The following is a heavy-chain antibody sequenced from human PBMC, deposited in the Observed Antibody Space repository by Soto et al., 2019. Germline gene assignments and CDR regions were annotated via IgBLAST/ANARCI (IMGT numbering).Heavy chain of an antibody. D-gene: IGHD3-3*01. J-gene: IGHJ6*02. Sequence: PGGSLRLSCAASGFTFDDYTMHWVRQAPGKGLEWVSLISWDGGSTYYADSVKGRFTISRDNSKNSLYLQMNSLRTEDTALYYCAKDRNPLNPPEVLRFLEWLSYGMDVWGQGTTVTVSS. V-gene: IGHV3-43*01. CDR1: GFTFDDYT. CDR2: ISWDGGST. CDR3: AKDRNPLNPPEVLRFLEWLSYGMDV.